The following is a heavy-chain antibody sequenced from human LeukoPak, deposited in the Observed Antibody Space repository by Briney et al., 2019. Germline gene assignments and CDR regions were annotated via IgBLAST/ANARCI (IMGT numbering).Heavy chain of an antibody. V-gene: IGHV3-66*01. CDR1: GFTVSSNS. CDR2: IYSGGST. Sequence: GGSLRLSCAASGFTVSSNSMSWVRQAPGKGLEWVSVIYSGGSTYYADSVKGRFTISRDNSENTLYLQMNSLRAEDTAVYYCAKDLLVDDYGGKGAFDYWGQGTLVTVSS. CDR3: AKDLLVDDYGGKGAFDY. D-gene: IGHD4-23*01. J-gene: IGHJ4*02.